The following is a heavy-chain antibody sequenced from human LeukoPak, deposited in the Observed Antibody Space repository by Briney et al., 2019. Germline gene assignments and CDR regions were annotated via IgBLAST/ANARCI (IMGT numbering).Heavy chain of an antibody. V-gene: IGHV3-11*01. CDR3: ARSIAVAGFDY. Sequence: GGSLRLSCAASGFTFSDYYMSWIRQSPEKGLEWVSYISSSGSTIYYADSVKGRFTISRDNAKNSLYLQMNSLRAEDTAVYYCARSIAVAGFDYWGQGTLVTVSS. D-gene: IGHD6-19*01. J-gene: IGHJ4*02. CDR2: ISSSGSTI. CDR1: GFTFSDYY.